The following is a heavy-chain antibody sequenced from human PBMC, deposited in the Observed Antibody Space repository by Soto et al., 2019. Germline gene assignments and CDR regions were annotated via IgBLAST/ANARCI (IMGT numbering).Heavy chain of an antibody. D-gene: IGHD3-3*01. Sequence: EVQLVESGGGLVKPGGSLRLSCAASGFTFSSYSMNWVRQAPGKGLEWVSSISSSSSYIYYADSVKGRFTISRDNAKNSLYLQMNSLRAEDTAVYYCAREGSGFWSGYYTWYYYYMDVWGKGTTVTVSS. CDR3: AREGSGFWSGYYTWYYYYMDV. V-gene: IGHV3-21*01. CDR1: GFTFSSYS. J-gene: IGHJ6*03. CDR2: ISSSSSYI.